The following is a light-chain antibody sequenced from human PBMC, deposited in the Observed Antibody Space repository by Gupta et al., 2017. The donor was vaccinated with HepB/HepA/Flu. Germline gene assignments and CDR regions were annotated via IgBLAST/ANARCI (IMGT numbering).Light chain of an antibody. CDR2: DAS. J-gene: IGKJ4*01. CDR1: QDISNY. Sequence: DIQMTQSPSSLSASVGDRVTITCQASQDISNYLNWYQQKPGKAPKLLIYDASKVETGGPSRFSGSGSVKDFTFTISRRLSEDLANYYGQQDNTLLTFGRGTKVEIK. V-gene: IGKV1-33*01. CDR3: QQDNTLLT.